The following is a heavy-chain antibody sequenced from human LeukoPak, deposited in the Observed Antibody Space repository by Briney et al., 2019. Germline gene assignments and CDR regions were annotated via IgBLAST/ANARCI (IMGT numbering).Heavy chain of an antibody. V-gene: IGHV3-23*01. CDR2: ISGSGGST. J-gene: IGHJ4*02. CDR1: GLTFSNYA. D-gene: IGHD5-18*01. Sequence: PGGSLRLSCAASGLTFSNYAMSWVRQAPGKGLEWVSAISGSGGSTYYADSVKGRFTISRDNSKNTLYLQMNSLRAEDTAVYYCAKGRRGYSYGYHLILPDYWGQGTLVTVSS. CDR3: AKGRRGYSYGYHLILPDY.